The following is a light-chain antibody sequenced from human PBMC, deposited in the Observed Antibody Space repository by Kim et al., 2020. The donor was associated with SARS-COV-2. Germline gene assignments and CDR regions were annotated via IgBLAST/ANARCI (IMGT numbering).Light chain of an antibody. V-gene: IGLV1-36*01. CDR3: FTWDASMNGWV. J-gene: IGLJ3*02. CDR1: GSNIGRNG. CDR2: YED. Sequence: RWVTITCSGSGSNIGRNGVSWYRQHPGKEADLLMYYEDMLPPGVSAGFSGCKSGASASLVISGLESEDEAAYYCFTWDASMNGWVFGGGTQLTVL.